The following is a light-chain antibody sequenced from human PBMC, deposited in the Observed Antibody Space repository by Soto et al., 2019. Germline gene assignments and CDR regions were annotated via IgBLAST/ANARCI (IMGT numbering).Light chain of an antibody. CDR2: SNN. CDR1: SSNIGSYT. Sequence: QSVLTQPPSASGTPGQRVTISCSGSSSNIGSYTVNWYQQLPGTAPKLLIDSNNQRPSGVPDRFSGSKSGTSVSLAISGLQSEDEADYYCAAWDDSLNGVVFGGGTQLTVL. CDR3: AAWDDSLNGVV. J-gene: IGLJ3*02. V-gene: IGLV1-44*01.